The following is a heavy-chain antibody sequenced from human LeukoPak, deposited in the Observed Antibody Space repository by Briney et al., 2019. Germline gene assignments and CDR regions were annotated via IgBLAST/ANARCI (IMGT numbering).Heavy chain of an antibody. CDR1: GFNFSSYW. D-gene: IGHD1-26*01. CDR2: IRYDGTSK. V-gene: IGHV3-30*02. J-gene: IGHJ4*02. CDR3: AKETRGSYSDY. Sequence: GGSLRLSCAASGFNFSSYWMHWVRQAPGKGLEWVAFIRYDGTSKYYADSVKGRFTISRDNSKNTVYLQMNSLRAGDTAVYYCAKETRGSYSDYWGQGTLVTVSS.